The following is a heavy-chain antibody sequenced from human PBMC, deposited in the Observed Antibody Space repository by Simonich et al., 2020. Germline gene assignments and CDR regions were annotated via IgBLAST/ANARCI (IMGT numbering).Heavy chain of an antibody. CDR3: ARVGGPDAFDI. J-gene: IGHJ3*02. D-gene: IGHD1-26*01. V-gene: IGHV4-34*01. CDR1: GGSFSGYY. CDR2: INHSGST. Sequence: QVQLQQWGAGLLKPSETLSLTCAVYGGSFSGYYCSWIRQPPGKGLEWIGEINHSGSTNYNPALKSRVTISVDTSKNQFSLKLSSVTAADTAVYYCARVGGPDAFDIWGQGTMVTVSS.